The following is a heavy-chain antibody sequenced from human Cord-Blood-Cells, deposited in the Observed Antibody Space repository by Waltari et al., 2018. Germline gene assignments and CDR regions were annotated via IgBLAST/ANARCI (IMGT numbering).Heavy chain of an antibody. V-gene: IGHV3-49*05. CDR3: TTDLTIFGVVGAFDI. CDR1: GFTFGVSA. J-gene: IGHJ3*02. D-gene: IGHD3-3*01. Sequence: EVQLVESGGGLVKPGGSPRPSCPAFGFTFGVSASRWFRLAPRPGREWVGFIRSKAYSGTTEYAPSVKGKFTISRDDSKSIAYRQMNSLKTEDTAVYYCTTDLTIFGVVGAFDIWGQGTMVTVSS. CDR2: IRSKAYSGTT.